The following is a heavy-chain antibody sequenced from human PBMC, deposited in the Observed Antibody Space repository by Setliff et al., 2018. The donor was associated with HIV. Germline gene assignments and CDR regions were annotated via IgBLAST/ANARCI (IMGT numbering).Heavy chain of an antibody. CDR3: AREAHSAWNRGAVATLYFGY. J-gene: IGHJ4*02. CDR2: IIPIFGTA. Sequence: ASVKVSCKASGGTFSSYAISWVRQAPGQGLEWMGGIIPIFGTANYAQKFQGRVTITTDESTSTAYMELSSLRSEDTAVYYCAREAHSAWNRGAVATLYFGYWGQGTLVTVSS. D-gene: IGHD1-1*01. CDR1: GGTFSSYA. V-gene: IGHV1-69*05.